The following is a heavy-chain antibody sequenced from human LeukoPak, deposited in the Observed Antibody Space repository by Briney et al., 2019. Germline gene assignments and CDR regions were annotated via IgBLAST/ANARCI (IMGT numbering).Heavy chain of an antibody. V-gene: IGHV3-7*01. CDR1: GFTFSSYE. J-gene: IGHJ5*02. CDR2: IKQDGSEK. CDR3: ASGSLWSPNWFDP. Sequence: GGSLRLSCAASGFTFSSYEMSWVRQAPGKGLEWVAHIKQDGSEKYYVDSVKGRFTISRDIAKNSLYLQMNSLRAEDTAIYYCASGSLWSPNWFDPWGQGTLVTVSS. D-gene: IGHD3-10*01.